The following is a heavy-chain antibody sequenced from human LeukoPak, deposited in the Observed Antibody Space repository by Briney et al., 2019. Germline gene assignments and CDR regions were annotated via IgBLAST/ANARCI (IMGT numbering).Heavy chain of an antibody. Sequence: GGSLRLSCAASGFIFSNYAMTWVRQAPGKGLEWVAVMSVSGRSIFYADSVKGRFTISRDNSKNTLYLLMNSLRAEDTAVYYCARGGHYYGSGSYYWYFDLWGRGTLVTVSS. CDR1: GFIFSNYA. CDR3: ARGGHYYGSGSYYWYFDL. V-gene: IGHV3-23*01. D-gene: IGHD3-10*01. CDR2: MSVSGRSI. J-gene: IGHJ2*01.